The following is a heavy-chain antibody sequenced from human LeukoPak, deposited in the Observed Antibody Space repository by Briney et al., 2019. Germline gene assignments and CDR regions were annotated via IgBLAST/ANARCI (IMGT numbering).Heavy chain of an antibody. CDR1: GFTFSSYA. Sequence: SGGSLRLSCAASGFTFSSYAMSWARQAPGKGLEWVAAISGNGGRTYYTDSVKGRFTISRDNPKNTLYLLMNSLSAEDTALYYCAKEQTSSGYFDYWGQGTLVTVSS. CDR2: ISGNGGRT. CDR3: AKEQTSSGYFDY. D-gene: IGHD3-10*01. V-gene: IGHV3-23*01. J-gene: IGHJ4*02.